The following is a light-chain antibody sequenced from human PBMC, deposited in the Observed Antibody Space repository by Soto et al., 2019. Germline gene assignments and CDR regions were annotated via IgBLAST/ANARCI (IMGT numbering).Light chain of an antibody. CDR3: SSYTSSNTLV. Sequence: QSVLTQPASVSGSPGQSITISCTGTSSDVGGYNYVSWYQQHPGKAPKLMIYDVSNRPSGVSNRSSGSKSGNTASLTNSGLQAEDAADYYCSSYTSSNTLVFGGGTKLTVL. V-gene: IGLV2-14*01. CDR2: DVS. J-gene: IGLJ2*01. CDR1: SSDVGGYNY.